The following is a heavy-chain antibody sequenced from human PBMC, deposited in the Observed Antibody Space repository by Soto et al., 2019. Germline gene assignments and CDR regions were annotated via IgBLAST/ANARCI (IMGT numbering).Heavy chain of an antibody. Sequence: PGGSLRLSCAASGFTFSSYGMHWVRQAPGKGLEWVAVIWYDGSNKYYADSVKGRFTISRDNAKNSLYLQMNSLRDEDTAVYYCARDGPYYDILTGTVYGMDVWGQGTTVTVSS. V-gene: IGHV3-33*01. CDR3: ARDGPYYDILTGTVYGMDV. CDR1: GFTFSSYG. D-gene: IGHD3-9*01. CDR2: IWYDGSNK. J-gene: IGHJ6*02.